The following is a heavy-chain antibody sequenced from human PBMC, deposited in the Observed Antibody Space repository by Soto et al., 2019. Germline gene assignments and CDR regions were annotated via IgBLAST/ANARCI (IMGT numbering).Heavy chain of an antibody. CDR3: ARDREDILTGYYMGYYGMDV. Sequence: QVQLVESGGGVVQPGRSLRLSCAASGFTFSSYAMHWVRQAPGKGLEWVAVISYDGSNKYYADSVKGRFTISRDNSKNTLYLQMNSLRAEDTAVYYCARDREDILTGYYMGYYGMDVWGQGTTVTVSS. D-gene: IGHD3-9*01. J-gene: IGHJ6*02. V-gene: IGHV3-30-3*01. CDR2: ISYDGSNK. CDR1: GFTFSSYA.